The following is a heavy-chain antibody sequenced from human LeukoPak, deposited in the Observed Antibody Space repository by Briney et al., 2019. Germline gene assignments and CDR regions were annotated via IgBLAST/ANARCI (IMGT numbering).Heavy chain of an antibody. J-gene: IGHJ4*02. V-gene: IGHV1-18*01. CDR3: ARVALELLSFDY. Sequence: ASVKGSCKASGYTFTSYGISWVRQAPGQGLEWMGWISAYNGNTNYAQKLQGRVTMTTDTSTSTAYMELRSLRSDDTAVYYCARVALELLSFDYWGQGTLVTVSS. D-gene: IGHD2/OR15-2a*01. CDR2: ISAYNGNT. CDR1: GYTFTSYG.